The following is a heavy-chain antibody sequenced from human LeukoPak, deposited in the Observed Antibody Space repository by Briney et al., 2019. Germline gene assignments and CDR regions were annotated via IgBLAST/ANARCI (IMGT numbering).Heavy chain of an antibody. CDR1: GGSISSYY. CDR3: ARLGITMVRGVNGDDY. V-gene: IGHV4-59*01. Sequence: SETLSLTCTVSGGSISSYYWSWIRQPPGKGLEWIGCIYYSGSTNYNPSLKSRVTISVDTSKNQFSLKLSSVTAADTAVYYCARLGITMVRGVNGDDYWGQGTLVTVSS. CDR2: IYYSGST. J-gene: IGHJ4*02. D-gene: IGHD3-10*01.